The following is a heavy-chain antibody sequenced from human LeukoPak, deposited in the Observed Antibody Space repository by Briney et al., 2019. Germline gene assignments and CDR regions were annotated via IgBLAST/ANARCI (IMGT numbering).Heavy chain of an antibody. Sequence: SETLSLTCAVYGASFSGYYWTWIRQPPGKGLECIGEINHSGSSNYNPFLKSRVTISVDTSRNQFSLKLNSVTAADTAVYYCARRKAGTRFGGWFDPWGQGTLVTVSS. CDR3: ARRKAGTRFGGWFDP. J-gene: IGHJ5*02. D-gene: IGHD1-7*01. CDR2: INHSGSS. V-gene: IGHV4-34*01. CDR1: GASFSGYY.